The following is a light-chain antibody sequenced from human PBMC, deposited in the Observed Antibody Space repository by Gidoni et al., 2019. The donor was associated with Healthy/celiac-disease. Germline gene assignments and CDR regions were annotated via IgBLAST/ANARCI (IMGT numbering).Light chain of an antibody. J-gene: IGKJ1*01. V-gene: IGKV3-15*01. CDR3: QQYNNWPPWT. CDR2: GAS. Sequence: EIVMTQSPATLSVSPGERATLSCRASQSVSSNLAWYQQKPGQAPKLLIYGASTRATGSPARFSGSGSGTEFTLTISSLQSEDFAVDYCQQYNNWPPWTFXXXTKVEIK. CDR1: QSVSSN.